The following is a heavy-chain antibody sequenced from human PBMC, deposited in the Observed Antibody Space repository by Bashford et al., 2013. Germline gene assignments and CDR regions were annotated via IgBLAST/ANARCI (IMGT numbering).Heavy chain of an antibody. CDR3: ARHRYGSGTYYKDYYYYYGMDF. Sequence: GESLKISCKGSGYSFSNFWIGWVRQMPGKGLEWMGIIHPGDSETRYSPTFQGQVTISADKSITTAYLQWSSLEASDTAICYCARHRYGSGTYYKDYYYYYGMDFWGQGTTVTVSS. D-gene: IGHD3-10*01. CDR1: GYSFSNFW. V-gene: IGHV5-51*01. CDR2: IHPGDSET. J-gene: IGHJ6*02.